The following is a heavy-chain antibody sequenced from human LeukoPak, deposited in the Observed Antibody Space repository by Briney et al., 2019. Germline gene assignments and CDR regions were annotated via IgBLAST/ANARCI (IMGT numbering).Heavy chain of an antibody. CDR2: INSDGSST. V-gene: IGHV3-74*01. Sequence: GGSLRLSCAASGFTFSSYWMHWVRQAPGKGLVWVSRINSDGSSTSYADSVKGRFTISRDNAKNTLYLQMNSLRAEDTAVYYCAREAGGAAEKPVDYWGQGTLVTVSS. J-gene: IGHJ4*02. CDR3: AREAGGAAEKPVDY. D-gene: IGHD6-13*01. CDR1: GFTFSSYW.